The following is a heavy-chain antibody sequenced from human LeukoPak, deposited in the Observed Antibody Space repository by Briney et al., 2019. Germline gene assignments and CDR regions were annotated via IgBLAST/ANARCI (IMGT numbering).Heavy chain of an antibody. Sequence: SETLTLTCTVSGGSISRYYWIWIRQPPGKGLEWIGYIYYSGSTNYNPSLKSRFTISVDTSKNPFSLQMNSVTAADTAVYYCARTRGYSGYAETYDFDYWGQGTLVSVSS. CDR2: IYYSGST. CDR3: ARTRGYSGYAETYDFDY. V-gene: IGHV4-59*12. J-gene: IGHJ4*02. CDR1: GGSISRYY. D-gene: IGHD5-12*01.